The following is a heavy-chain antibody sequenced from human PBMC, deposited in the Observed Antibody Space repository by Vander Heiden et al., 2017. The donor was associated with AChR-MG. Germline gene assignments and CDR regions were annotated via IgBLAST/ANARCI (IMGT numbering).Heavy chain of an antibody. J-gene: IGHJ4*02. CDR3: ARCITIFGVVIIKWGLFDY. V-gene: IGHV4-34*01. CDR2: INHSGST. CDR1: GGSFSGYY. Sequence: QVQLQQWGAGLLKPSETLSLTCAVYGGSFSGYYWSWIRQPPGKGLEWIGEINHSGSTNYNPYLKSRVTISVDTSKNQFSLKLSSVTAADTAVYYCARCITIFGVVIIKWGLFDYWGQGTLVTVSS. D-gene: IGHD3-3*01.